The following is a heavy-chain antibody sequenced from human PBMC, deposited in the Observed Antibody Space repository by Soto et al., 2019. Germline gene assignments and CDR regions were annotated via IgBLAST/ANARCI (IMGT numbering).Heavy chain of an antibody. V-gene: IGHV4-59*01. D-gene: IGHD6-19*01. CDR2: VYYTGST. Sequence: SETLSLTCSDSGGSISGSYWSWIRQSPGKGLEWLGYVYYTGSTNYSPSLRSRVSISVDTSKNEFSLRLSSVTAADTAVYFCARSVAVPGAHIDYWGQGTLVTVSS. J-gene: IGHJ4*02. CDR1: GGSISGSY. CDR3: ARSVAVPGAHIDY.